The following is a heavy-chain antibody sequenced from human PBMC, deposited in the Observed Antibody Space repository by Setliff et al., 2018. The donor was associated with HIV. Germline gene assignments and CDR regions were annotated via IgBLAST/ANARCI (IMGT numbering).Heavy chain of an antibody. Sequence: ASVKVSCKASGYTFTRYDINWVRQATGQGLEWMGWMNPNSGNTGYAQKFQGRVTMTRNTSISTAYMELSSLRSEDTAVYYCARTSTMVRGVIMDYYYYMDVWGKGSTVTSP. CDR2: MNPNSGNT. J-gene: IGHJ6*03. CDR1: GYTFTRYD. D-gene: IGHD3-10*01. CDR3: ARTSTMVRGVIMDYYYYMDV. V-gene: IGHV1-8*01.